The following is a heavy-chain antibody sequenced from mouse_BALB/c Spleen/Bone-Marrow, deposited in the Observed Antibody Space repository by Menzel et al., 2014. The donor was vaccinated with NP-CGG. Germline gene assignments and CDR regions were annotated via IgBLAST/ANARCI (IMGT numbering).Heavy chain of an antibody. CDR3: AREDYGNSYAMDY. CDR2: IDPANGNT. Sequence: VQLKESGAELVKPGASVKLSCTASGLNIKDTYMHWVKQRPEQGLDWIGRIDPANGNTKYDPKFQGKATTTADTSSNAAYLQLSSLTSEDTAVYYCAREDYGNSYAMDYWGQGTSVTVSS. J-gene: IGHJ4*01. CDR1: GLNIKDTY. D-gene: IGHD2-1*01. V-gene: IGHV14-3*02.